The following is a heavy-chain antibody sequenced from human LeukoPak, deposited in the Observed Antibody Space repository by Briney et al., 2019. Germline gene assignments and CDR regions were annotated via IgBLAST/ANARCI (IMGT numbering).Heavy chain of an antibody. CDR1: GGSISSGGYY. D-gene: IGHD2-2*02. CDR2: IYYSGST. Sequence: NPSETLSLTCTVSGGSISSGGYYWSWIRQHPGKGLEWIGYIYYSGSTYYNPSLKSRVTITVDTSKNQFSLKLSSVTAADTAVYYCARGPYCSSTSCYTRFDPWGQGTLVTVSS. CDR3: ARGPYCSSTSCYTRFDP. J-gene: IGHJ5*02. V-gene: IGHV4-31*03.